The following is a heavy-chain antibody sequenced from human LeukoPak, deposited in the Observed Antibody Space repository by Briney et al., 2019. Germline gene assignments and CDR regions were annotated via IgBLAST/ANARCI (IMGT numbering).Heavy chain of an antibody. D-gene: IGHD3-10*01. V-gene: IGHV4-34*01. CDR2: INHSGST. Sequence: SETLSLTCAVYGGSFSGYYWSWIRQPPGKGLECIGEINHSGSTNYNPSLKSRVTISVDTSKNQFSLKLSSVTAADTAVYYCARGRGYYGSGRGYWYFDLWGRGTLVTVSS. CDR1: GGSFSGYY. J-gene: IGHJ2*01. CDR3: ARGRGYYGSGRGYWYFDL.